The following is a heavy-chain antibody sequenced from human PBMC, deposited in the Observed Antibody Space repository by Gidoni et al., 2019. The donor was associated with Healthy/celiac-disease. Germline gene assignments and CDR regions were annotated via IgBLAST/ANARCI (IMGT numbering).Heavy chain of an antibody. Sequence: QVQLVESGGGVVQPGRSLSLSCAASGFTFSSYARHWGRQAPGKGLEWVAVISYDGSNKYYADSVKGRFTISRDNSKNTLYLQMNSLRAEDTAVYYCARPYYYGSGSYEMDDYWGQGTLVTVSS. D-gene: IGHD3-10*01. CDR2: ISYDGSNK. J-gene: IGHJ4*02. V-gene: IGHV3-30-3*01. CDR3: ARPYYYGSGSYEMDDY. CDR1: GFTFSSYA.